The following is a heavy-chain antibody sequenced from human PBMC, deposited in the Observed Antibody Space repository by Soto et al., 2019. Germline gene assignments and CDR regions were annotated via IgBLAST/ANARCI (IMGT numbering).Heavy chain of an antibody. D-gene: IGHD3-10*01. CDR3: ASTYGSGSYPLDY. V-gene: IGHV4-30-4*01. CDR2: IYYSGST. J-gene: IGHJ4*02. Sequence: SETLSLTCTVSGGSISSGDYYWSWIRQPPGKGLEWIGYIYYSGSTYYNPSLKSRVTISVDTSKDQFSLKLSSVTAADTAVYYCASTYGSGSYPLDYWGQGTLVTVSS. CDR1: GGSISSGDYY.